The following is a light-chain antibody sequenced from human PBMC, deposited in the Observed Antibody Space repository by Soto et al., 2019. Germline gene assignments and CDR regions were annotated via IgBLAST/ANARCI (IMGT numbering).Light chain of an antibody. J-gene: IGLJ1*01. CDR1: SSDVGGYNY. CDR3: CSYAGSYTWYV. Sequence: QSVLTQPRSVSGSPGQSVTISCTGTSSDVGGYNYVSWYQQHPGKAPKLMIYDVSKRPSGVPDRFSGSKSDNTASLTISGLQAEDEADYYCCSYAGSYTWYVFGTGTKLTVL. V-gene: IGLV2-11*01. CDR2: DVS.